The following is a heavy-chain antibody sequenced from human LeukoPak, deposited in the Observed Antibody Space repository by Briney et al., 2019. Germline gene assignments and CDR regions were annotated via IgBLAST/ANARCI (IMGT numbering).Heavy chain of an antibody. CDR3: ARGITGTTLDAFDI. CDR1: GFTFSSYD. CDR2: IGTAGDT. Sequence: GGSLRLSCAASGFTFSSYDMHWVRQVTGKGLEWVSAIGTAGDTYYPGSVKGRFTISRENAKNSLYLQMNSLRAGDTAVYYCARGITGTTLDAFDIWGQGTMVTVSS. J-gene: IGHJ3*02. V-gene: IGHV3-13*01. D-gene: IGHD1-7*01.